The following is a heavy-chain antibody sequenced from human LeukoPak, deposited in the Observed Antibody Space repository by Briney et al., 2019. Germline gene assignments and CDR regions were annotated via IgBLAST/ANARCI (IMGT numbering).Heavy chain of an antibody. CDR3: AELGITMIGGV. D-gene: IGHD3-10*02. Sequence: GGSLRLSCAASGFTVSSNYMSWVRQAPGKGLEWVSVIYSGGSTYYADSVKGRFTISRDNAKNSLYLQMNSLRAEDTAVYYCAELGITMIGGVWGKGTTVIISS. J-gene: IGHJ6*04. CDR2: IYSGGST. CDR1: GFTVSSNY. V-gene: IGHV3-66*01.